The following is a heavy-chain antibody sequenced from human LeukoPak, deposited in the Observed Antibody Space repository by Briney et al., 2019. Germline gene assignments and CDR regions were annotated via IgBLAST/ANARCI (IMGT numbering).Heavy chain of an antibody. V-gene: IGHV1-46*01. CDR3: ARSGYGDYEWFDP. J-gene: IGHJ5*02. Sequence: ASVKVSCKASGYTFTSYYMHWVRQAPGQGLEWMGIINPSGGSTSYAQKFQGRVTMTRDTSTSTVYMELSSLRSGDTAVYYCARSGYGDYEWFDPWGQGTLVTVSS. CDR1: GYTFTSYY. CDR2: INPSGGST. D-gene: IGHD4-17*01.